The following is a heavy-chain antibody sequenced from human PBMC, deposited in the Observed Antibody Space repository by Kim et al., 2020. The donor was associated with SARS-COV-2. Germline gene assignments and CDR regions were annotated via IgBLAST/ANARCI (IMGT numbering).Heavy chain of an antibody. J-gene: IGHJ6*02. D-gene: IGHD3-22*01. Sequence: SETLSLTCTVSGGSISSSSYYWGWIRQPPGKGLEWIGSIYYSGSTYYNPSLKSRVTISVDTSKNQFSLKLSSVTAADTAVYYCAGENYYDSSGYYVWGLFYYYYGMDVWGQGTTVTVSS. CDR3: AGENYYDSSGYYVWGLFYYYYGMDV. V-gene: IGHV4-39*07. CDR1: GGSISSSSYY. CDR2: IYYSGST.